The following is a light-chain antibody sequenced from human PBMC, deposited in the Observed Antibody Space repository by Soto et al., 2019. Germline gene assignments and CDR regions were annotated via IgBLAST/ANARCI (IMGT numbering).Light chain of an antibody. V-gene: IGKV1-39*01. CDR3: QQSYSTLGT. CDR2: AAS. J-gene: IGKJ2*02. Sequence: DIQMTQSPSSLSASVGDRVTITCRASQSISSYLNWYQQKPGKAPKLLIYAASSLQSGVPSRFSGSGSGTDVTLTISSLQPEDFATYYCQQSYSTLGTFGQGTKLEIK. CDR1: QSISSY.